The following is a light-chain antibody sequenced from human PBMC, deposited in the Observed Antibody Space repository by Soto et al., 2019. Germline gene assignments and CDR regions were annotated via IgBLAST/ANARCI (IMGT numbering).Light chain of an antibody. CDR1: QSLLYSNGYNY. CDR2: LGS. CDR3: MQSLQTPWT. J-gene: IGKJ1*01. V-gene: IGKV2-28*01. Sequence: DTVMTQSPLSLPVTPGEPASISCRSSQSLLYSNGYNYLDWYLQKPGQSPQLLISLGSDRASGVPDRFSGSGSGTDFTLKISTVEAEDVGVYYCMQSLQTPWTFGQGTKVDIK.